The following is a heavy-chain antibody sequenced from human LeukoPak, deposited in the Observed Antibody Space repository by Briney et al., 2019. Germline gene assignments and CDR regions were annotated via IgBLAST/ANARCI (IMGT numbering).Heavy chain of an antibody. CDR2: IKPDGSEK. D-gene: IGHD4-17*01. J-gene: IGHJ3*02. CDR1: GFTFSSYW. Sequence: GGSLRLSCAASGFTFSSYWMSWVRQAPGKGLEWVANIKPDGSEKYCVDSVKGRFTISRDNAKKSLYLQMNSLRAEDTAVYYCARGDYNDYGDYVDAFEIWGQGTMVTVSA. V-gene: IGHV3-7*01. CDR3: ARGDYNDYGDYVDAFEI.